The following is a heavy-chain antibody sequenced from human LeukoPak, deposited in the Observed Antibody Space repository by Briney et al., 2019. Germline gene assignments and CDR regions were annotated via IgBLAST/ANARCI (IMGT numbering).Heavy chain of an antibody. Sequence: SETLSLTCTVSGGSISSYYWSWIRQPAGKGLEWIGRIYTSGSTNYNPSLKSRVTMSVDTSKNQFSLKLSSVTAADTAVYYCARLRYFDWLLDPRDYYYYYMDVWGKGTTVTISS. V-gene: IGHV4-4*07. CDR1: GGSISSYY. CDR2: IYTSGST. CDR3: ARLRYFDWLLDPRDYYYYYMDV. D-gene: IGHD3-9*01. J-gene: IGHJ6*03.